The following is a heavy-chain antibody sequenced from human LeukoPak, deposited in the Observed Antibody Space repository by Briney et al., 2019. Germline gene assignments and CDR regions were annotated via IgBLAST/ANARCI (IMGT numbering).Heavy chain of an antibody. D-gene: IGHD3-22*01. CDR1: GGSISSSSYY. CDR2: IYYSGST. J-gene: IGHJ4*02. V-gene: IGHV4-39*01. Sequence: SETLSLTCTVSGGSISSSSYYWGWIRQRPGKGLEWIGSIYYSGSTYYNPSLKSRVTISVDTSKNQFSLKLSSVTAADTAVYYCARHQYYYDSSGYPDYWGQGTLVTVSS. CDR3: ARHQYYYDSSGYPDY.